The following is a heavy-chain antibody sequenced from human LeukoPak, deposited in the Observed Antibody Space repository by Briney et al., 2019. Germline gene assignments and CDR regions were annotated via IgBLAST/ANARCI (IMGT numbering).Heavy chain of an antibody. Sequence: GWALRLSRVSSRFTFSSYEMNWVRQAPAKGLDGISYIGCSGNNICYADCVQGRFTISRDKSKNSLYLQMNSLRAEDTAVYYCARDREVYGGKSYRFYSWGQGTLVTVSS. J-gene: IGHJ4*02. D-gene: IGHD4-23*01. CDR2: IGCSGNNI. CDR1: RFTFSSYE. V-gene: IGHV3-48*03. CDR3: ARDREVYGGKSYRFYS.